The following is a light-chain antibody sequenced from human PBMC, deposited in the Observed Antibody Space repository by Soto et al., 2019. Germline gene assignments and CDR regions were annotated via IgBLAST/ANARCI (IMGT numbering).Light chain of an antibody. CDR1: SSNIGNSY. Sequence: SVLTQPPSVSAAPGQKVTISCSGSSSNIGNSYITWYQQLPGAAPKLLIYESNKRPSGIPDRFSGSQSGTSATLGITGLQTGDEADYYCATWDSSLSAWVFGGGTKVTVL. CDR3: ATWDSSLSAWV. CDR2: ESN. V-gene: IGLV1-51*02. J-gene: IGLJ3*02.